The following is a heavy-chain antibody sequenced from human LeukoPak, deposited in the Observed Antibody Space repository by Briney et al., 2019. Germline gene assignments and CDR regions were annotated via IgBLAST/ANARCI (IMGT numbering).Heavy chain of an antibody. V-gene: IGHV3-74*01. D-gene: IGHD6-13*01. CDR1: GFTFSSYW. CDR2: INSDGSST. Sequence: PGGSLRLSCAASGFTFSSYWMHWVRQAPGKGLVWVSRINSDGSSTTYADSVKGRFTISRDNAKNTLYLQMNSLRAEDTAVYYCAREGYSSSWYYVGWFDPWGQGTLVTVSS. CDR3: AREGYSSSWYYVGWFDP. J-gene: IGHJ5*02.